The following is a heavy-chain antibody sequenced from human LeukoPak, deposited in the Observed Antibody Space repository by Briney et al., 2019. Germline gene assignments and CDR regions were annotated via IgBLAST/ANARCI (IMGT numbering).Heavy chain of an antibody. CDR3: AREGTSGYDQQDY. CDR2: ISAHAGNT. CDR1: GYIFPSYG. V-gene: IGHV1-18*01. Sequence: APVKVSCKASGYIFPSYGISWVRQAPGQGLEWVGWISAHAGNTNYAQKVQGRVTMTMDTFSSTAYMELRSLRSDDTAVYYCAREGTSGYDQQDYWGQGTLVTVSS. J-gene: IGHJ4*02. D-gene: IGHD5-12*01.